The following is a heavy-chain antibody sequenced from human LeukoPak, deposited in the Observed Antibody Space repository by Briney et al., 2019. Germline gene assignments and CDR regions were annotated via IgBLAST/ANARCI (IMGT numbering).Heavy chain of an antibody. Sequence: GGSLRLSCAASGFNFSTYAMSWVRQAPGKGLEWVSAISGRGGSTFYADSVKGRFTISRDNSKNTLYLQMNSLRAEDTAVYYCAKVRGTEESRYFDYWGQGTLVTVSS. CDR2: ISGRGGST. CDR1: GFNFSTYA. V-gene: IGHV3-23*01. D-gene: IGHD3-3*01. J-gene: IGHJ4*02. CDR3: AKVRGTEESRYFDY.